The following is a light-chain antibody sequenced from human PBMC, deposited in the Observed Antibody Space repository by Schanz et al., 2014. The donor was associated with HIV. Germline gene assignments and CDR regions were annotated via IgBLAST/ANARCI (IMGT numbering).Light chain of an antibody. Sequence: QSVLTQPPSASGTPGQRVTILCSGSSSNIGSNYAHWYQHLPGPAPKLLIYATYQRPSGVPDRFSGSKSGTSASLAITGLQSEDEADYYCAAWDDSLKGVVFGGGTKVTVL. CDR2: ATY. CDR1: SSNIGSNY. V-gene: IGLV1-44*01. J-gene: IGLJ2*01. CDR3: AAWDDSLKGVV.